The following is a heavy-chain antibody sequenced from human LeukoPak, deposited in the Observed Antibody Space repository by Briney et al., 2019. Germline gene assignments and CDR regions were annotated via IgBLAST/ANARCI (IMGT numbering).Heavy chain of an antibody. Sequence: QLGGSLRLSCAASGYTFSSYEMNWVRQAPGKGLEWVSYISNSGSTIYYADSVKGRFTISRDNAKNSLYLQMNSLRAEDTAVYYCARDGGYCSSPNCHIDYWGQGTLVTVSS. CDR1: GYTFSSYE. CDR3: ARDGGYCSSPNCHIDY. V-gene: IGHV3-48*03. CDR2: ISNSGSTI. J-gene: IGHJ4*02. D-gene: IGHD2-2*01.